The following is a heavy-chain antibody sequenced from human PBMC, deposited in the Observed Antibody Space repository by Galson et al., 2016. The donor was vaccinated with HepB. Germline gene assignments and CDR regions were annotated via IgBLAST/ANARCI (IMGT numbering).Heavy chain of an antibody. CDR2: ISSSSSYI. V-gene: IGHV3-21*01. Sequence: SLRLSCAASGFTFSTYTMNWVRQTPGKGLEWVSSISSSSSYIYYADSVKGRFTISRDNAKKSLYLQMNSLRVEDTAVYYCARDGGGSWSAGMDVWGQGTTVTASS. J-gene: IGHJ6*02. CDR3: ARDGGGSWSAGMDV. D-gene: IGHD6-13*01. CDR1: GFTFSTYT.